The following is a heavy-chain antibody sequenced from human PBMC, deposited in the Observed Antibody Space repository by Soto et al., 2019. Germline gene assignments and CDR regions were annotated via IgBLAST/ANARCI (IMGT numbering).Heavy chain of an antibody. V-gene: IGHV3-30*18. Sequence: GGSLRLSCAASGFTFSSYAMHWVRQAPGKGLEWVAVIPYDGSNKYYADSVKGRFTISRDNSKNTLYLQMNSLRAEDTAVYYCAKDGTRKHPHSNQVWEPRPLDYWGQGTLVTVSS. J-gene: IGHJ4*02. CDR2: IPYDGSNK. D-gene: IGHD1-26*01. CDR3: AKDGTRKHPHSNQVWEPRPLDY. CDR1: GFTFSSYA.